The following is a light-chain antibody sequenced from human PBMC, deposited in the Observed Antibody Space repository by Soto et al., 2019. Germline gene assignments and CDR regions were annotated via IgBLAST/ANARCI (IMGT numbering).Light chain of an antibody. CDR1: QSVSSY. CDR3: PQRFNWPRFT. J-gene: IGKJ2*01. Sequence: EIVLTQSPATLSLSPGERATLSCRASQSVSSYLAWYQQKPGQAPRLLIYDASNRATGIPAKFSGGGSGTDFTLAISSLEPEDFAVCYGPQRFNWPRFTFGQETNLEIK. V-gene: IGKV3-11*01. CDR2: DAS.